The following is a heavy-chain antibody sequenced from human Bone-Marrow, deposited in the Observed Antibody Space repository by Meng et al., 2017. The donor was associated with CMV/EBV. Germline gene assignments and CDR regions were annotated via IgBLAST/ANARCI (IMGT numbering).Heavy chain of an antibody. V-gene: IGHV1-69*06. CDR2: IIPIFGTA. Sequence: SVKVSCKASGGTFSSYAISWVRQAPGQGLEWMGGIIPIFGTANYAQKFQGRVTITADKSTSTAYMEMSSLRSEDTAGYYCARFGGVIVGYYYYGMDVWGQGTTVTVSS. J-gene: IGHJ6*02. CDR3: ARFGGVIVGYYYYGMDV. CDR1: GGTFSSYA. D-gene: IGHD3-16*02.